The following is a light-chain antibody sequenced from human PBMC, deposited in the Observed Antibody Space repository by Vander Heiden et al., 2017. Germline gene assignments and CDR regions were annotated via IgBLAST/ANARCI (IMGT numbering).Light chain of an antibody. CDR3: QQSYSTPRT. J-gene: IGKJ2*01. Sequence: QMTQSPSSLSASVGDRVTITCRASQSISSYLNWYQQKPGKAPKLLIYAASSLQSGVPSRFSGSGSGTDFTLTISSLQPEDFATYYCQQSYSTPRTFGQGTKLEIK. CDR2: AAS. V-gene: IGKV1-39*01. CDR1: QSISSY.